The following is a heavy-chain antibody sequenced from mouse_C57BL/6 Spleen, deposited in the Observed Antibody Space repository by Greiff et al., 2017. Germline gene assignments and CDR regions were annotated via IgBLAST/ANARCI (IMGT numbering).Heavy chain of an antibody. Sequence: QVQLQQSGAELVKPGASVKISCKASGYAFSSYWMNWVKQRPGKGLEWIGQIYPGDGDTNYNGKFKGKATLTADKSSSTAYMQLSSLTSEDSAVYFCAIYYGSSYDWYFDVWGTGTTVTVSS. CDR1: GYAFSSYW. J-gene: IGHJ1*03. CDR3: AIYYGSSYDWYFDV. V-gene: IGHV1-80*01. D-gene: IGHD1-1*01. CDR2: IYPGDGDT.